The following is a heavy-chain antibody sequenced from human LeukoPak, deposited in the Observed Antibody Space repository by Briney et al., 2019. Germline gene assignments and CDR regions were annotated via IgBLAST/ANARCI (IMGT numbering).Heavy chain of an antibody. CDR1: GFTFDDYA. D-gene: IGHD3-22*01. CDR3: AKDGYYDSSGYSDY. CDR2: ISGDGGST. V-gene: IGHV3-43*02. Sequence: GGSLRLSCAASGFTFDDYAMHWVRQAPGKGLEWVSLISGDGGSTYYADTVKGRFTISRDNSKNSLYLQMNSLRTEDTALYYCAKDGYYDSSGYSDYWGQGTLVTVSS. J-gene: IGHJ4*02.